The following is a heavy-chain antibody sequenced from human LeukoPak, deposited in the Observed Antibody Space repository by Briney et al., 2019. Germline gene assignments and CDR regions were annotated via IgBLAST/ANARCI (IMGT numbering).Heavy chain of an antibody. CDR1: GFSFSSYT. J-gene: IGHJ4*02. CDR3: ARDLDYYDGSGYSSSSLDY. D-gene: IGHD3-22*01. Sequence: GGSLRLSCAASGFSFSSYTMNWVRQAPGRGLEWVSSITSCSTYIYYADSVRGRFTVSRDNAKNALYLQMNSLRAEDTAVYFCARDLDYYDGSGYSSSSLDYWGQGTLLTVSS. CDR2: ITSCSTYI. V-gene: IGHV3-21*01.